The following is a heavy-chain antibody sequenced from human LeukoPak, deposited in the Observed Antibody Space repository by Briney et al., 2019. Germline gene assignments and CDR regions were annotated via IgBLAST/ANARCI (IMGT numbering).Heavy chain of an antibody. D-gene: IGHD2-15*01. Sequence: GESLKISCKGSGHRFTSDWIGWVRQMPGKGLEWVGIIYPGDSDTRYSPSFQGQVTISADKSVNTAYLQWSSLKASDTAMYYCARLSGRVVCSAGSCYIDSWGQGTLVTVSS. CDR3: ARLSGRVVCSAGSCYIDS. CDR2: IYPGDSDT. J-gene: IGHJ4*02. CDR1: GHRFTSDW. V-gene: IGHV5-51*01.